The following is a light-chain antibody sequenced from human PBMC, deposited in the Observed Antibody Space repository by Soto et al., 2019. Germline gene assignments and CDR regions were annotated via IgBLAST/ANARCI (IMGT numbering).Light chain of an antibody. CDR3: QQIDSYPRT. V-gene: IGKV1-9*01. J-gene: IGKJ1*01. CDR1: QGISRS. Sequence: SQLTQSPSSLSASVGDRVTITCRAGQGISRSLAWYQQKPGKAPNLLISAASTLQTGVPSRFSGSGSGTDFALTISSLQPEDFATYYCQQIDSYPRTFGQGTKVGIK. CDR2: AAS.